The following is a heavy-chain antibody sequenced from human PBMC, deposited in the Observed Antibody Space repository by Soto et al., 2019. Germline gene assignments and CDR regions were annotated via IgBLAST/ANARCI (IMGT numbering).Heavy chain of an antibody. CDR2: IIPIFGTA. D-gene: IGHD6-25*01. Sequence: ASVKVSCKASGGTFSSYAISWVRQAPGQGLEWMGGIIPIFGTANYAQKFQGRVTITADESTSTAYMELSSLRSEDTAVYYCASGRHDDDFDIWGQGTMVTVSS. CDR3: ASGRHDDDFDI. V-gene: IGHV1-69*13. J-gene: IGHJ3*02. CDR1: GGTFSSYA.